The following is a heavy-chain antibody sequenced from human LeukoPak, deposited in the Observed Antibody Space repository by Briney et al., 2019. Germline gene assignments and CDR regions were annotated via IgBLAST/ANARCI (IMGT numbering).Heavy chain of an antibody. Sequence: SETLSLTCTVSGGSISSYYWSWIWQPPGKGLELVGYIHYSGSTHYNPSLKSRVTISVDTSKNQVSLKLRSVTAADTAVYYCARTTEGYAGGPGYSYYYYMDVWGKGTTVTISS. J-gene: IGHJ6*03. CDR3: ARTTEGYAGGPGYSYYYYMDV. D-gene: IGHD5-12*01. V-gene: IGHV4-59*01. CDR2: IHYSGST. CDR1: GGSISSYY.